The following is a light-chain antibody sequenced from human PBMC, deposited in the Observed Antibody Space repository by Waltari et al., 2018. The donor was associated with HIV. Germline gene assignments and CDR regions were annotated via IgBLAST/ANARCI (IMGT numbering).Light chain of an antibody. CDR2: RNS. V-gene: IGLV1-40*01. CDR3: QAYDNGLSTWV. CDR1: SSNLGAGYD. Sequence: QSVLTQPPSVSGAPGQRVTISCSGRSSNLGAGYDVHWYQLLPGRAPKVVISRNSNRPSGVPGRFSGSKSGTSASLAITGLQAEDEGDYYCQAYDNGLSTWVFGGGNKLTVL. J-gene: IGLJ3*02.